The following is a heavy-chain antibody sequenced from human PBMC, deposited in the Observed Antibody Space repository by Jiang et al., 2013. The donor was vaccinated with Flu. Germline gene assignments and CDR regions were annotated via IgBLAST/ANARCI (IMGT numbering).Heavy chain of an antibody. Sequence: TSQTLSLTCAISGDSVSRNSGAWNWIRQSPSRGLEWLGRTYYRSKWFNDYAVAVRGRITLNPDTSKNQFSLQLNSVTPEDTAVYYCARDPSGYCSSTSCYTITGSTFYFDYWGQGTLVTVSS. CDR1: GDSVSRNSGA. CDR3: ARDPSGYCSSTSCYTITGSTFYFDY. D-gene: IGHD2-2*02. CDR2: TYYRSKWFN. V-gene: IGHV6-1*01. J-gene: IGHJ4*02.